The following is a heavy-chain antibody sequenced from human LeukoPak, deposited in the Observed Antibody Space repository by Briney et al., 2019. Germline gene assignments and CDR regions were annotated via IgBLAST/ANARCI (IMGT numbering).Heavy chain of an antibody. J-gene: IGHJ6*03. V-gene: IGHV4-61*02. CDR1: GGSISSGSYY. CDR2: IYTSGST. D-gene: IGHD3-22*01. CDR3: ARGGYYYDSSGYFPSMDV. Sequence: SQTLSLTCTVSGGSISSGSYYWSWIRQPAGKGLEWIGRIYTSGSTNYNPSLKSRVTISVDTSKNQFSLKLSSVTAADTAVYYCARGGYYYDSSGYFPSMDVWGKGTTVTVSS.